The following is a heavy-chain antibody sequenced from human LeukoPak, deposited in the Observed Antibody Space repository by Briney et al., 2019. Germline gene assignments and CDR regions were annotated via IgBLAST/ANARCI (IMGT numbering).Heavy chain of an antibody. V-gene: IGHV3-33*01. J-gene: IGHJ4*02. CDR1: GFTFSSYG. CDR2: IWYDGSNK. D-gene: IGHD4-17*01. Sequence: GGSLRLSCAASGFTFSSYGMHWVRQAPGKGLEWVAVIWYDGSNKYYADSVKGRFTISRDNSKNTLCLQMNSLRAEDTAVYYCARDGTDTTDFDYWGQGTLVTVSS. CDR3: ARDGTDTTDFDY.